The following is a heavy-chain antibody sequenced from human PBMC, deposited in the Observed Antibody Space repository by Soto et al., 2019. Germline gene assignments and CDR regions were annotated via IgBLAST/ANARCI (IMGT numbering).Heavy chain of an antibody. Sequence: EVQLVESGGGLVQPGGSLRLSCAASGFTFSSYSMNWVRQAPGKGLEWVSYISSSSSTIYFADSVRGRFTISRDNAKNALYLQMNSLRAEDTAVYYCARAGMSGYSQWFDPWGQGTLVTVSS. CDR2: ISSSSSTI. D-gene: IGHD5-18*01. CDR1: GFTFSSYS. CDR3: ARAGMSGYSQWFDP. V-gene: IGHV3-48*01. J-gene: IGHJ5*02.